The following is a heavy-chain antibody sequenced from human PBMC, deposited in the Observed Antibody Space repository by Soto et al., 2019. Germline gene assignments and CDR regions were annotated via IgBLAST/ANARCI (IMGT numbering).Heavy chain of an antibody. J-gene: IGHJ6*03. D-gene: IGHD3-10*01. CDR3: ARSALLWFREFTYYYYYMDV. V-gene: IGHV4-4*02. CDR1: SGSISSSNW. CDR2: IYHSGST. Sequence: QVQLQESGPGLVKPSGTLSLTCAVSSGSISSSNWWSWVRQPPGKGLEWIGEIYHSGSTNYNPSLKSRVTISVDKTKNQFSLKLSSVTAAETSVYYCARSALLWFREFTYYYYYMDVWGKGTTVTVSS.